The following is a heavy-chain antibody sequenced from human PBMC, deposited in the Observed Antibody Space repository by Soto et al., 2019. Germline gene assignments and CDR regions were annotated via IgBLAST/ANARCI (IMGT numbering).Heavy chain of an antibody. CDR3: ARVAVYGDYYLSWFDP. D-gene: IGHD4-17*01. CDR2: ISSSSSYI. Sequence: PGGALRLSCAASGFTFSSYSMNCVRQAPGKGLEWVSSISSSSSYIYYADSVKGRFTISRDNAKNSLYLQMNSLRAEDTAVYYCARVAVYGDYYLSWFDPWGQGTLVTVSS. V-gene: IGHV3-21*01. CDR1: GFTFSSYS. J-gene: IGHJ5*02.